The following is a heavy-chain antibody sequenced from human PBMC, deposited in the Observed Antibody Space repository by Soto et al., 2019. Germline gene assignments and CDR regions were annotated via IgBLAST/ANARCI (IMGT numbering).Heavy chain of an antibody. CDR2: IWHDGGNI. Sequence: QAQLVESGGGVVQPGRSLRLSCEASGFPFSSYGIHWVRQASGKGLEWVAVIWHDGGNIHCADSVRCRVAISRDNSKNTLYLQMDSLRAEDTAVYYCATCWSERFDYWGQGTLVTVSS. CDR3: ATCWSERFDY. J-gene: IGHJ4*02. V-gene: IGHV3-33*01. CDR1: GFPFSSYG. D-gene: IGHD3-3*01.